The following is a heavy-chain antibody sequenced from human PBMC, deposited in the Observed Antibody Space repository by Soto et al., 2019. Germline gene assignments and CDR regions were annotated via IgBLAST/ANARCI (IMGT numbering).Heavy chain of an antibody. V-gene: IGHV3-7*05. CDR2: IKEDGSDK. Sequence: EVQLVESGGGLVQPGGSLRLSCAASGFTFSNYWMSWVRQAPGKGLEWVANIKEDGSDKYYVDSGKGRFTSSRDNAKHPLYLQMHRPRADDPAVYYGASAPRVPILYAEHFQHWGQGTLLTVSS. D-gene: IGHD2-2*02. CDR1: GFTFSNYW. J-gene: IGHJ1*01. CDR3: ASAPRVPILYAEHFQH.